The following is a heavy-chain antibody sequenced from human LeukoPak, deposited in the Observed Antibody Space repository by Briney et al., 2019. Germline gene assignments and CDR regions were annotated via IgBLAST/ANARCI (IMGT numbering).Heavy chain of an antibody. V-gene: IGHV1-18*01. CDR2: ITAYNGNT. Sequence: GASVKDSCKVCGYIFPSYGIHWVRQPPAQGLEWVGWITAYNGNTKYAQKLQGRVTLTTDTSTSTAYMELRSLRSDDTAVYYCARGFYCSGGGCYAGALDIWGQGTMVTVSS. CDR3: ARGFYCSGGGCYAGALDI. CDR1: GYIFPSYG. J-gene: IGHJ3*02. D-gene: IGHD2-15*01.